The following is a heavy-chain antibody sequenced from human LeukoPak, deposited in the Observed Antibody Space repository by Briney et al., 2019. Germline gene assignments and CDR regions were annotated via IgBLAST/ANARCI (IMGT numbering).Heavy chain of an antibody. D-gene: IGHD6-13*01. CDR3: ARVAIAAAAPDY. J-gene: IGHJ4*02. V-gene: IGHV3-48*03. Sequence: GGSLRLSCAASGFTFSSYEMNWVRQARGKGLEWVSYISSSGSTIYYADSVKGRFTISRDNAKNSLYLQMNSLRAEDTAVYYCARVAIAAAAPDYWGQGTLVTVPS. CDR1: GFTFSSYE. CDR2: ISSSGSTI.